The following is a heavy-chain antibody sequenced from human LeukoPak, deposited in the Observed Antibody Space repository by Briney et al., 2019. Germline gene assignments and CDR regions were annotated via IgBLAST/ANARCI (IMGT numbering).Heavy chain of an antibody. Sequence: GESLKISCKGSGYSFTSYWIGWVRQMPGKGLEWMGIIYPGDSDTRYSPSFQGQVTISADKSISTAYLQWSSLKASDTAMYYCANPPLYNWNDWDYFDYWGQGTLVTVSS. CDR3: ANPPLYNWNDWDYFDY. CDR1: GYSFTSYW. V-gene: IGHV5-51*01. CDR2: IYPGDSDT. D-gene: IGHD1-1*01. J-gene: IGHJ4*02.